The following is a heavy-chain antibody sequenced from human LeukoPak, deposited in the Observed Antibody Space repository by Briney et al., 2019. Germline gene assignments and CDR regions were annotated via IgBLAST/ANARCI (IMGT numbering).Heavy chain of an antibody. D-gene: IGHD4-23*01. CDR2: IYYSGST. CDR1: GGSISSYY. Sequence: SETLCLTCTASGGSISSYYWSWIRQPPGKGLEWIGFIYYSGSTNYNPSRKSRVTISVDTSKNQFSLKLSSVTAADTAVYYCARPSLDYGGIDAFDFWGQGTLVTVSS. CDR3: ARPSLDYGGIDAFDF. V-gene: IGHV4-59*08. J-gene: IGHJ3*01.